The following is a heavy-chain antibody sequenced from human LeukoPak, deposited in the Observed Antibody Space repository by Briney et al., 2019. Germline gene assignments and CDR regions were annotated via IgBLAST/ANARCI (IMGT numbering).Heavy chain of an antibody. CDR1: GGSICSGAYY. V-gene: IGHV4-39*07. CDR3: ARELGFGNWYLDY. CDR2: MYYSGST. D-gene: IGHD1-1*01. Sequence: SETLSLTCTVSGGSICSGAYYWGWIRQPPGKGLEWIGSMYYSGSTYYNPSLKSRVTISVDTSKNQFSLKLTSVTAADTAVYYCARELGFGNWYLDYWGQGTLVTVSS. J-gene: IGHJ4*02.